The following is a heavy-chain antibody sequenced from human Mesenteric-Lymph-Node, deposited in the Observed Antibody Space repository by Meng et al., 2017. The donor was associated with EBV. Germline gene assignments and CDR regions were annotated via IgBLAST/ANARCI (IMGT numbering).Heavy chain of an antibody. Sequence: QVQLVQSGAEVKKPGASGKVSCKASGFTFTSYYMHWVRQAPGQGLEWMGIINPSGGSTSYAQKFQGRVTMTRDTSTSTVYMELSSLRSEDTAVYYCARDGGWEVVVTAQDYWGQGTLVTVSS. V-gene: IGHV1-46*01. J-gene: IGHJ4*02. CDR3: ARDGGWEVVVTAQDY. D-gene: IGHD3-22*01. CDR2: INPSGGST. CDR1: GFTFTSYY.